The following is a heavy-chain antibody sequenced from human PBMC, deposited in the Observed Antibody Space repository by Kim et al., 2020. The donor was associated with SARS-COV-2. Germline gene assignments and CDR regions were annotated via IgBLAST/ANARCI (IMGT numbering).Heavy chain of an antibody. D-gene: IGHD6-19*01. V-gene: IGHV3-7*01. CDR3: ARDPQAVAWGHYYYYMDV. Sequence: GGSLRLSCAASGFTFSSYWMSWVRQAPGKGLEWVANIKQDGSEKYYVDYVKGRFTISRDNAKNSLYLQMNSLRAEDTAVYYCARDPQAVAWGHYYYYMDVWGKGTTVTVSS. J-gene: IGHJ6*03. CDR1: GFTFSSYW. CDR2: IKQDGSEK.